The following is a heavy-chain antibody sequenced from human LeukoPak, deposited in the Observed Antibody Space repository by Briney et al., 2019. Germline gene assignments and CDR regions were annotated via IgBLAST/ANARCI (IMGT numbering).Heavy chain of an antibody. D-gene: IGHD1-1*01. CDR3: AKDPFDNWYGDYFDY. Sequence: GGSLRLSCAASGFTFRSYAMNWVRQAPGKGLEWVSSISANGGVTYYADSLGGRFTVSRDNSKNTLYLQVHSLRADDTAVYYCAKDPFDNWYGDYFDYWGQGTLVTVSS. CDR1: GFTFRSYA. CDR2: ISANGGVT. J-gene: IGHJ4*02. V-gene: IGHV3-23*01.